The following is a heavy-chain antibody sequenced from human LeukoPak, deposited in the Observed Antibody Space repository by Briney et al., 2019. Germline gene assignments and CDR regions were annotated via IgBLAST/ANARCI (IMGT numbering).Heavy chain of an antibody. CDR1: GYSFPSYW. V-gene: IGHV5-10-1*01. Sequence: GESLNISCKGSGYSFPSYWITWVRQMPGKGLEWMGRIDPSDSYTNYSPSFQGHVTISADKSISTAYLQWSSLKASDTAMYYCARRQGCSSTSCPPDYWGQGTLVTVSP. CDR2: IDPSDSYT. D-gene: IGHD2-2*01. CDR3: ARRQGCSSTSCPPDY. J-gene: IGHJ4*02.